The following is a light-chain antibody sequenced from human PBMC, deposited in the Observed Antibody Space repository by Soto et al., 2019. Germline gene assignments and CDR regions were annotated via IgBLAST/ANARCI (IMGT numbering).Light chain of an antibody. Sequence: EIVMPQSPATLSVSPGERGRLSCRASHSVSSNLAWYQQKPGQAPRLLIYGASTRATGIPARFSGSGSGTEFTLTISSLQPEDFAVYYCQQYNNWPRTLGQGTKVDI. CDR3: QQYNNWPRT. J-gene: IGKJ1*01. CDR2: GAS. V-gene: IGKV3-15*01. CDR1: HSVSSN.